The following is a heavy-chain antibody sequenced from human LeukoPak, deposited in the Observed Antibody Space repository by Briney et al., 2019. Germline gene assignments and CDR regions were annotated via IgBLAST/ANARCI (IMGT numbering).Heavy chain of an antibody. CDR1: AGTISSGGYY. Sequence: SETLSLTCTVSAGTISSGGYYRRWLRQHPGTGLEWIGNIYYSGSTYYNPSLKSRVTISVHTSKNQFSRKLSSVTAADTAVYYCAKSEGTGYYFDYWGQGTLVTVSS. J-gene: IGHJ4*02. V-gene: IGHV4-31*03. CDR2: IYYSGST. CDR3: AKSEGTGYYFDY. D-gene: IGHD1-1*01.